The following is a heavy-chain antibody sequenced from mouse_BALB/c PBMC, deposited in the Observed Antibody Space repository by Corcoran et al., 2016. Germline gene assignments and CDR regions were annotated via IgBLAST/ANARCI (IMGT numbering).Heavy chain of an antibody. V-gene: IGHV1-18*01. J-gene: IGHJ3*01. CDR3: ARRGHYYGPFAY. Sequence: EVLLQQSGPELVKPGASVKIPCKASGYTFTDYNMDWVKQSHGKSLEWIGDINPNNGGTIYNQKFKGKATLTVDKSSSTAYMELRSLTSEDTAVYDCARRGHYYGPFAYWGQGTLVTVSA. CDR2: INPNNGGT. CDR1: GYTFTDYN. D-gene: IGHD1-2*01.